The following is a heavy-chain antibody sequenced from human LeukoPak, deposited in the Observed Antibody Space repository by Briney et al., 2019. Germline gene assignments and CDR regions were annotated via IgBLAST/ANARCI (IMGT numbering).Heavy chain of an antibody. V-gene: IGHV4-59*03. Sequence: SETLSLTCSVSDGSIRTYYWSWIRQSPGQGLEWIGNIYYRGDINYNPSLKSRVIISIDTSKNQFSLKVTSLTAADTAVYYCATNKDWAEADWGQGTLVIVSS. CDR3: ATNKDWAEAD. J-gene: IGHJ4*02. D-gene: IGHD3/OR15-3a*01. CDR1: DGSIRTYY. CDR2: IYYRGDI.